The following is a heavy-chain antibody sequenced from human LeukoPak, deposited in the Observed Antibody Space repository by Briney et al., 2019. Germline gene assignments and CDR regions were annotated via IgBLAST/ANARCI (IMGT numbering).Heavy chain of an antibody. V-gene: IGHV3-13*01. J-gene: IGHJ6*03. CDR3: ARGKDTAMGRGYYYYYMDV. CDR1: GFTFSGYD. D-gene: IGHD5-18*01. Sequence: PGGSLRLSCAASGFTFSGYDMHWVRQATGKGLEWVSAIGTAGDTYYPGSVKGRFTISREYAKNSLYLQMNSLRAGDTAVYYCARGKDTAMGRGYYYYYMDVWGKGATVTVSS. CDR2: IGTAGDT.